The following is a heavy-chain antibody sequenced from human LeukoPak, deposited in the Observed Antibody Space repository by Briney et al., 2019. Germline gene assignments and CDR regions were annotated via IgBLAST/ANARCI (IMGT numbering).Heavy chain of an antibody. D-gene: IGHD5-12*01. J-gene: IGHJ4*02. CDR2: IYYSGST. Sequence: SETLSLTCAVYGGSFSGYYWSWIRQPPGKGLEWIGYIYYSGSTNYNPSLKSRVTISVDTSKNQFSLKLSSVTAADTAVYYCARGLYSGYDYASLYYFDYWGQGTLVTVSS. V-gene: IGHV4-59*12. CDR3: ARGLYSGYDYASLYYFDY. CDR1: GGSFSGYY.